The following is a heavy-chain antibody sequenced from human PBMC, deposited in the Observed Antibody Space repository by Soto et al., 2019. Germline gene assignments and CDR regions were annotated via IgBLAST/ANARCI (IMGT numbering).Heavy chain of an antibody. J-gene: IGHJ6*03. CDR2: TYYMSKWYN. CDR3: ARGNCSSTSCHPYYYYYMDV. V-gene: IGHV6-1*01. CDR1: GDSVSSNSAA. D-gene: IGHD2-2*01. Sequence: SQTLSLTCAISGDSVSSNSAAWNWIRQSPSRGLEWLGRTYYMSKWYNDYAVSVKSRITINPDTSKNQFSLQLNSVTPEDTAVYYCARGNCSSTSCHPYYYYYMDVWGKGTTVTVSS.